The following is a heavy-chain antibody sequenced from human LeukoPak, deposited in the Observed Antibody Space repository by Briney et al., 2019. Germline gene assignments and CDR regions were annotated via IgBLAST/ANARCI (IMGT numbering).Heavy chain of an antibody. CDR1: GVSFSGYY. CDR3: ARGGRFLEWLLYPGFDY. V-gene: IGHV4-34*01. J-gene: IGHJ4*02. Sequence: PSETLSLTCAVYGVSFSGYYWSWIRQPPGKGLEWIGEINHSGSTNYNPSLKSRVTISVDTSKNQFSLKLSSVTAADTAVYYCARGGRFLEWLLYPGFDYWGQGTLVTVSS. CDR2: INHSGST. D-gene: IGHD3-3*01.